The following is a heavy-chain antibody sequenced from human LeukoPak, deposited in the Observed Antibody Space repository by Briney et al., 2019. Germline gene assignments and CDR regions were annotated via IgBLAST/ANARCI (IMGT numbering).Heavy chain of an antibody. Sequence: WASVKVSCKASGGTFSSYAISWVRQAPGQGLEWMGRIIPILGIANYAQKFQGRVTITADKSTSTAYMELSSLRSEDTAVYYCARDYRAYHSSEFGYWGQGTLVTVSS. CDR2: IIPILGIA. V-gene: IGHV1-69*04. CDR1: GGTFSSYA. J-gene: IGHJ4*02. CDR3: ARDYRAYHSSEFGY. D-gene: IGHD6-19*01.